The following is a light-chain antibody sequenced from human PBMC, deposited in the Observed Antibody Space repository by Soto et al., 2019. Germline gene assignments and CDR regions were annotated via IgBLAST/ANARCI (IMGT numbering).Light chain of an antibody. J-gene: IGKJ4*01. CDR1: QSISSC. Sequence: DLQMTQSPSSLSASVGDRVTITCRASQSISSCLNWYQQKPGKAPKLLIFAASNSQSGVPSRFSGSGSGTDFTLTISSLQPEDFATYYCQQSYNTRALTFRGGTKVEIK. V-gene: IGKV1-39*01. CDR3: QQSYNTRALT. CDR2: AAS.